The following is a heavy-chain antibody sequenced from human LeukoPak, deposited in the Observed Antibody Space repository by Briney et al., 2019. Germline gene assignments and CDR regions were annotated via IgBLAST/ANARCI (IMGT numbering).Heavy chain of an antibody. CDR3: VRYREGLYAMGSDY. CDR1: RYTFTYYY. V-gene: IGHV1-2*02. CDR2: INPNSGGT. Sequence: ASVKVSFKASRYTFTYYYMHWLRQAPGQGLEWIGWINPNSGGTNYAQKFQGRVTMTRDTSISTAYMELSRLRSYDPAVYYCVRYREGLYAMGSDYWGQGPLVPVS. D-gene: IGHD2-8*01. J-gene: IGHJ4*02.